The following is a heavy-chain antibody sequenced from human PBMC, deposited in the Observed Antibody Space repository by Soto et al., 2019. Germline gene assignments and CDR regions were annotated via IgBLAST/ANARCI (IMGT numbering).Heavy chain of an antibody. CDR1: GYTFITYG. Sequence: GASVKVSCTASGYTFITYGVSWVRQAPGQGLDWLGWISTYNGNTRYAERLQGRVTMTTDTTTNTAYMELRNLRSDDTAVYYCARGPTDYYDNSANYFLDYWGQGTLVTVSS. V-gene: IGHV1-18*01. CDR2: ISTYNGNT. D-gene: IGHD3-22*01. CDR3: ARGPTDYYDNSANYFLDY. J-gene: IGHJ4*02.